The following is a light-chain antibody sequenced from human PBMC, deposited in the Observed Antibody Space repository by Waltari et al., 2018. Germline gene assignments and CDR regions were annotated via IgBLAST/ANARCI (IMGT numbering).Light chain of an antibody. CDR1: QTVSTIA. Sequence: IVLTQSPGTLSLSPGDRATLSCRASQTVSTIALSWYQQKPGQAPRVLIYSTYNRATGIPDRFSGSGSGTDFTLTINRLAPEDFAMYDCQQYDGIVVTFGGGTKVEI. CDR2: STY. J-gene: IGKJ4*01. CDR3: QQYDGIVVT. V-gene: IGKV3-20*01.